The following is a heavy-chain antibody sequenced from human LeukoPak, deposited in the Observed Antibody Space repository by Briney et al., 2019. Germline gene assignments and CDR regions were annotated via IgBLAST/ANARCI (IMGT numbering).Heavy chain of an antibody. CDR1: GFNFNNYW. J-gene: IGHJ4*02. Sequence: GGSLRLSCAASGFNFNNYWMSWVRQAPGKGLEWVANIKQDGSVKYYVDSVKGRFTISRDNAKNSLYLQMNSLRDEDTAVCYCARIGYSSSSNDYWGQGTLVIVSS. CDR3: ARIGYSSSSNDY. D-gene: IGHD6-6*01. CDR2: IKQDGSVK. V-gene: IGHV3-7*01.